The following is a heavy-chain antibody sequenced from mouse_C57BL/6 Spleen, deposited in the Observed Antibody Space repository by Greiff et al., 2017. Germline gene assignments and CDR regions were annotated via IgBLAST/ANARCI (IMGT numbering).Heavy chain of an antibody. CDR3: ARGNRRFDY. Sequence: VQLKESGPVLVKPGASVKMSCKASGYTFTDYYMNWVKQSHGKSLEWIGVINPYNGGTSYNQKFKGKATLTVDKSSSTAYMELNSLTSEDSAVYYCARGNRRFDYWGQGTTLTVSS. V-gene: IGHV1-19*01. CDR1: GYTFTDYY. CDR2: INPYNGGT. J-gene: IGHJ2*01.